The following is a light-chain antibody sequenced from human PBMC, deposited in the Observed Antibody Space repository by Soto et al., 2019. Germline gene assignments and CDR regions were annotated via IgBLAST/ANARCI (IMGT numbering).Light chain of an antibody. J-gene: IGLJ3*02. CDR3: QSYDSSLSGSV. V-gene: IGLV1-40*01. Sequence: QAVVTQPPSVSGAPGQRVTISCTGSSSNIGAAYDVHWYRQLPGTAPKLLIYGNSNRPSGVPDRFSGSKSGTSASLAITGLRAEDEADYYCQSYDSSLSGSVFGGGTQLTVL. CDR1: SSNIGAAYD. CDR2: GNS.